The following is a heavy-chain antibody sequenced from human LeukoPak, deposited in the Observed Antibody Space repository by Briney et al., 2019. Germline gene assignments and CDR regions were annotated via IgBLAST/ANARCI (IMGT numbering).Heavy chain of an antibody. CDR2: INPTSCDT. CDR1: GYTFTDYY. V-gene: IGHV1-2*02. D-gene: IGHD2-21*01. Sequence: ASVKVSFKASGYTFTDYYWNWVRQAPGQGREWVGWINPTSCDTSYAQKFHGRVTLTRDRSINTAYTDLSSLRYDEHAIYYCARGHSGDGYNFDYWGQGTLVAVSS. CDR3: ARGHSGDGYNFDY. J-gene: IGHJ4*02.